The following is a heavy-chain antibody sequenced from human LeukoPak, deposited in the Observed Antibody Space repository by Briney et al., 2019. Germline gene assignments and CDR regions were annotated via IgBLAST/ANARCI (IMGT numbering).Heavy chain of an antibody. CDR3: ATDRVYRSSGRSWGFFDY. Sequence: ASAKVSCKISGYSLSDLSIHWVREAPGEGLEWMGGFDSENNKMVYSQKFQGRVTMTEDTPADTAYMELTSLRSEGTAVYFCATDRVYRSSGRSWGFFDYWGQGTLVIVSS. J-gene: IGHJ4*02. CDR1: GYSLSDLS. D-gene: IGHD6-19*01. V-gene: IGHV1-24*01. CDR2: FDSENNKM.